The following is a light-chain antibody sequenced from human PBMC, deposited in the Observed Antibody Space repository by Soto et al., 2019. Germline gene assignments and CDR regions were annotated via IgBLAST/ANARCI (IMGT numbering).Light chain of an antibody. CDR2: DDN. V-gene: IGLV1-51*01. Sequence: QSVLTQPPSVSAAPGQRVTISCSGSASNIGNNSVSWYQQLPGAAPKLLIYDDNNRPSGIPDRFSGSKSGTSATLGITGLYSVGEGAYNSGECEITPPPFVFGPGTKLTVL. CDR1: ASNIGNNS. J-gene: IGLJ1*01. CDR3: GECEITPPPFV.